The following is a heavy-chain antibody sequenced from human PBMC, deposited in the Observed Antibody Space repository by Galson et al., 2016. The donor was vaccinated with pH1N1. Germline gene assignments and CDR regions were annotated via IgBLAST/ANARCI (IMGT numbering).Heavy chain of an antibody. V-gene: IGHV1-2*02. CDR2: INPNSDAT. CDR3: ARDSKGGIPFHY. J-gene: IGHJ4*02. Sequence: SVKVSCKASGYTFTDYYIHWVRQAPGKGLEWMGWINPNSDATKYAQKFQDRVTMTRDTSINTAYMELSGLTSDDTAAYYCARDSKGGIPFHYWGQGTLVTLSS. D-gene: IGHD1-26*01. CDR1: GYTFTDYY.